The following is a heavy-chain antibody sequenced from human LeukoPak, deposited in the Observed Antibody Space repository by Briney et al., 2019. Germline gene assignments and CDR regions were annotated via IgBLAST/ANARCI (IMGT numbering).Heavy chain of an antibody. D-gene: IGHD2-15*01. J-gene: IGHJ4*02. CDR2: ISSSSSYI. CDR3: AREGGVVVAFDY. CDR1: GFNFRAYW. V-gene: IGHV3-21*01. Sequence: GGSLRLSCTTSGFNFRAYWMGWVRQAPGKGLEWVSSISSSSSYIYYADSVKGRFTISRDNAKNSLYLQMNSLRAEDTAVYYCAREGGVVVAFDYWGQGTLVTVSS.